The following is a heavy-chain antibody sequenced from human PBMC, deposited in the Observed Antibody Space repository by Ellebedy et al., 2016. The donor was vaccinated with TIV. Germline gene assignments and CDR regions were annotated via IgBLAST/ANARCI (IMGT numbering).Heavy chain of an antibody. J-gene: IGHJ4*02. Sequence: PGGSLRLSCAASGFTFTNYAMNWVRQAPGKGLEGVSAVSNSGDSTYYADSVKGRFTISRDNSKNTLYLQMSSLRAEDTAVYYCSFKGGATRVYWGQGTLVTVSS. CDR1: GFTFTNYA. D-gene: IGHD3-16*01. CDR3: SFKGGATRVY. V-gene: IGHV3-23*01. CDR2: VSNSGDST.